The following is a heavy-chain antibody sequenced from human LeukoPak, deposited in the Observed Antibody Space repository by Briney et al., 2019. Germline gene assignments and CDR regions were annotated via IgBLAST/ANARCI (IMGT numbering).Heavy chain of an antibody. V-gene: IGHV1-69*01. D-gene: IGHD5-24*01. Sequence: SVKVSCKASGGTFSSYAISWVRQAPGQGLEWMGGIIPIFGTANYAQKFQGRVTITADESTSTAYMELSSLRSEDTAVYYCARRRDGYNYYFDYWGQGTLVTVSS. CDR3: ARRRDGYNYYFDY. CDR2: IIPIFGTA. CDR1: GGTFSSYA. J-gene: IGHJ4*02.